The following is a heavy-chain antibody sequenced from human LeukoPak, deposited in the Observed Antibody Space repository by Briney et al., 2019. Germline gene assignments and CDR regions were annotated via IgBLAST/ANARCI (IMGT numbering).Heavy chain of an antibody. CDR2: IYYSGSI. CDR1: GGSISSGGYY. CDR3: ARVRNYDILTGRRDYFDY. D-gene: IGHD3-9*01. V-gene: IGHV4-31*03. J-gene: IGHJ4*02. Sequence: SETLSLTCTVSGGSISSGGYYWSWIRQHPGKGLEWIGYIYYSGSIYYNPSLKSRVTISVDTSKNQFSLKLSSVTAADTAVYYCARVRNYDILTGRRDYFDYWGQGTLVTVSS.